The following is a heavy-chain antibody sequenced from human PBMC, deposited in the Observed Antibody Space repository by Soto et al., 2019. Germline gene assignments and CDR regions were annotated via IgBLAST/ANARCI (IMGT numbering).Heavy chain of an antibody. J-gene: IGHJ6*02. CDR1: GFTFSSYN. D-gene: IGHD2-21*02. CDR2: ISTISRTT. V-gene: IGHV3-48*02. Sequence: GGSLRLSCAASGFTFSSYNLHWVRQAPGKGLEWVAYISTISRTTYYADSVKGRFTISRDDASNAVFLQMNFLRHEDTAVYYCARGLVTRQYYNYYGMDVWGQGTTVTVSS. CDR3: ARGLVTRQYYNYYGMDV.